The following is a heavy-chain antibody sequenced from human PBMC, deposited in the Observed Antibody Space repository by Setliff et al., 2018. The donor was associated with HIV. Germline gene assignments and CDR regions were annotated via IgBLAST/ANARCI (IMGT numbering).Heavy chain of an antibody. CDR1: SDSIRFYY. CDR3: ARDSGGYNYGFAVGSFDY. D-gene: IGHD5-18*01. Sequence: KPSETLSLTCTVSSDSIRFYYWTWIRQPPGKGLEWSGNVYYTGSTNYNPSLKSRITISIDTSKSQFSLKLTSVAAADTAVYYCARDSGGYNYGFAVGSFDYWGQGALVTVSS. J-gene: IGHJ4*02. V-gene: IGHV4-59*01. CDR2: VYYTGST.